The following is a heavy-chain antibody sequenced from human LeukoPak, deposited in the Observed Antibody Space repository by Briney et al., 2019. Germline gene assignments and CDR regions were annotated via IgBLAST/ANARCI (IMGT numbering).Heavy chain of an antibody. CDR3: ASRYSSGWYGSDY. J-gene: IGHJ4*02. CDR2: IYSGGST. CDR1: GFTVSSNY. V-gene: IGHV3-66*01. D-gene: IGHD6-19*01. Sequence: GGSLRPSCAASGFTVSSNYMSWVRQAPGKRLEWVSVIYSGGSTYYADSVKGRFTISRDNSKNTLYLQMSSLRAEDTAVYYCASRYSSGWYGSDYWGQGTLVTVSS.